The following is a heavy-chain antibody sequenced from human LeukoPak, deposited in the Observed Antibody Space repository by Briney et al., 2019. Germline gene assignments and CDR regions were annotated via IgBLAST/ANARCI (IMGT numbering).Heavy chain of an antibody. J-gene: IGHJ5*02. CDR2: ISAYNGNT. V-gene: IGHV1-18*01. CDR3: ARGLSSGWYRGNWFDP. D-gene: IGHD6-19*01. Sequence: GASVKVSCKASGYTFTSYGISWVRQAPGQGLEWMGWISAYNGNTNYAQKLQGRVTMTTDTSTSTAYMELRSLRSEDTAVYYCARGLSSGWYRGNWFDPWGQGTLVTVSS. CDR1: GYTFTSYG.